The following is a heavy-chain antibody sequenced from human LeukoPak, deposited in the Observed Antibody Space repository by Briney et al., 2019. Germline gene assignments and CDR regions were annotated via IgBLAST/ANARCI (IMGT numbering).Heavy chain of an antibody. V-gene: IGHV1-18*01. CDR1: GYPFASYG. J-gene: IGHJ2*01. CDR3: ARDHGGKVDRYFDL. D-gene: IGHD4-23*01. CDR2: ISAYKGNT. Sequence: ASVKVSCKASGYPFASYGISWVRQAPGQGLEWMGWISAYKGNTNYAQKFQGRVTMTTDTSTSTAYMELRSLRSDDTAVYYCARDHGGKVDRYFDLWGRGTLVTASS.